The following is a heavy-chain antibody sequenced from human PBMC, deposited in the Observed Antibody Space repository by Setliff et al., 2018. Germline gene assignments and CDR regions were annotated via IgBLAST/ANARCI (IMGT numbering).Heavy chain of an antibody. D-gene: IGHD6-13*01. Sequence: SETLSLTCTVSGGSGDYYWSWIRQPPGKCLEWIGYISNSGSTYYKSSLKSRLTISIDTSKSQFSLKLGSVTAADTAMYYCARTPAAGTGDAFDIWGQGTRVTVSS. V-gene: IGHV4-30-4*08. CDR3: ARTPAAGTGDAFDI. J-gene: IGHJ3*02. CDR1: GGSGDYY. CDR2: ISNSGST.